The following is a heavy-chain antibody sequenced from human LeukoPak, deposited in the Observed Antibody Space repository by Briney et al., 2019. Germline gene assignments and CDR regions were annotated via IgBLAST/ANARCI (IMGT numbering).Heavy chain of an antibody. V-gene: IGHV4-4*02. D-gene: IGHD3-9*01. J-gene: IGHJ4*02. CDR2: INHSGNT. CDR3: ARAGVWLPAV. Sequence: PSETLSLTCAVSGASISSDKWWSWVRQPPGKGLEWIGEINHSGNTNYSPSLKSRVTMSTDKSKNEFSLRLTSVTAADPAVYYCARAGVWLPAVWGQGTLVTVSS. CDR1: GASISSDKW.